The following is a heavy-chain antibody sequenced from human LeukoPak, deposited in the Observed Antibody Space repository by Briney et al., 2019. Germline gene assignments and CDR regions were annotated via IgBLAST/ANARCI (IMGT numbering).Heavy chain of an antibody. J-gene: IGHJ6*02. CDR2: INWNGGGT. V-gene: IGHV3-9*01. Sequence: GGSLRLSCAATGFTFKDYGMHWVRQPQGKGLEWVSSINWNGGGTDYADSVKGRFTISRDNAKNSLYLQLSSLRPEDTALYYCAKHMRATNTYSFFGLDVWGQGTTVTVSS. D-gene: IGHD1-26*01. CDR3: AKHMRATNTYSFFGLDV. CDR1: GFTFKDYG.